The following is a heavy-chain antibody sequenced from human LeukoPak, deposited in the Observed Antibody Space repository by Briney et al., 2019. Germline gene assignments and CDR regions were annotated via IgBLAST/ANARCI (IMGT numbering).Heavy chain of an antibody. CDR3: ARDGKLLWFGELLY. D-gene: IGHD3-10*01. CDR2: ISYDGSNK. V-gene: IGHV3-30-3*01. CDR1: GFTFSSYA. Sequence: GRSLRLSCAASGFTFSSYAMHWVRQAPGKGLEWVAVISYDGSNKYYADSVKGRFTISGDNSKNTLYLQMNSLRAEDTAVYYCARDGKLLWFGELLYWGQGTLVTVSS. J-gene: IGHJ4*02.